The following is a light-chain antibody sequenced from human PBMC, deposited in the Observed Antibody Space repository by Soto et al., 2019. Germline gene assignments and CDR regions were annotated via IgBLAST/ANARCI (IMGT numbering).Light chain of an antibody. CDR2: KAS. V-gene: IGKV1-5*03. CDR3: QQYDTLWT. CDR1: QTINSW. Sequence: DIQMTQSPSILSASVGERVTITCRANQTINSWLAWYQQKPGKAPKLLIYKASNLESGVPSRFSGSGSGTEFTLTISSPQPDDFATYYCQQYDTLWTFGQGTKVEIK. J-gene: IGKJ1*01.